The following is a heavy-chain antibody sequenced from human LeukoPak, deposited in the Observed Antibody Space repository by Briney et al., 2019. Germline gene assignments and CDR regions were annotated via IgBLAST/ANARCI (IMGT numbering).Heavy chain of an antibody. CDR2: IIPIFGTA. Sequence: ASVKVSCKASGGTFSSYAISWVRQAPGQGLEWMGGIIPIFGTANYAQKFQGRATITADESTSTAYMELSSLRSEDTAVYYCASGSGSGWYPVNYYYYMDVWGKGTTVTISS. J-gene: IGHJ6*03. CDR1: GGTFSSYA. D-gene: IGHD6-19*01. V-gene: IGHV1-69*13. CDR3: ASGSGSGWYPVNYYYYMDV.